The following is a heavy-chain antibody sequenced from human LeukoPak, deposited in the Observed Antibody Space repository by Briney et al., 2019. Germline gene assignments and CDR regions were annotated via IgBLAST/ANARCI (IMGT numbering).Heavy chain of an antibody. V-gene: IGHV4-39*02. Sequence: SETLSLTCTVSGGSISSSSYYWGWIRQPPGMGLEWIGNIYYSGSTYYNPSLKSRVTISVDTSKSQFSLKLNSVTAADTAVYYCARDYFDNWGQGTLVTVSS. CDR3: ARDYFDN. CDR2: IYYSGST. J-gene: IGHJ4*02. CDR1: GGSISSSSYY.